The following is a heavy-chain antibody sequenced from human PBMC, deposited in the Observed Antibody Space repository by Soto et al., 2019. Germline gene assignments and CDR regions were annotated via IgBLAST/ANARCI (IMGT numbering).Heavy chain of an antibody. CDR2: ISSSGSTI. D-gene: IGHD3-10*01. J-gene: IGHJ6*02. CDR3: ARDMADYYYYGMDV. CDR1: GFTFSSYE. V-gene: IGHV3-48*03. Sequence: EVQLVESGGGLVQPGGSLRLSCAASGFTFSSYEMNWVRQAPGKGLEWVSYISSSGSTIYYADSVKGRFTISRDNAKNSLYLQMNSLRAEDTAVYYCARDMADYYYYGMDVWGHGTTVTVSS.